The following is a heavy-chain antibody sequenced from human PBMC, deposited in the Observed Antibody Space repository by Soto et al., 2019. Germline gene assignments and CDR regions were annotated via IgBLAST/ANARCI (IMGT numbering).Heavy chain of an antibody. J-gene: IGHJ4*02. D-gene: IGHD2-15*01. CDR2: ITHDGSQK. V-gene: IGHV3-30*04. CDR3: AKARGGNILVVIADN. CDR1: GFTFRSYA. Sequence: PGGSLRLSCGVSGFTFRSYAMYWVRQAPGKGLEWVAVITHDGSQKYYADYVKGRFTISRDNSKNTVYLQMNSLRPEDTAIYYCAKARGGNILVVIADNWGQGTQVTVSS.